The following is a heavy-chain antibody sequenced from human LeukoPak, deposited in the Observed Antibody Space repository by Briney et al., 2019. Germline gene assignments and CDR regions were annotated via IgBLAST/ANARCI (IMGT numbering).Heavy chain of an antibody. V-gene: IGHV4-34*01. D-gene: IGHD4-17*01. CDR2: INHSGST. J-gene: IGHJ5*02. Sequence: SETLSLTCAVYGGSFSGYYWSWIRQPPGKGLEWIGEINHSGSTNYNPSLKSRVTMSVDTSKNQFSLKLSSVTAADTAVYYCARDEVDYGDYNWFDPWGQGTLVTVSS. CDR1: GGSFSGYY. CDR3: ARDEVDYGDYNWFDP.